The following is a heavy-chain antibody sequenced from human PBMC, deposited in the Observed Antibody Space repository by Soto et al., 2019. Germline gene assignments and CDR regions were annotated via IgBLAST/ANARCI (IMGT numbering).Heavy chain of an antibody. V-gene: IGHV4-59*01. D-gene: IGHD3-22*01. CDR1: GGSISSYY. CDR3: ARYYDSTGYYDY. CDR2: IYYSGST. J-gene: IGHJ4*02. Sequence: SETLSLTCTVSGGSISSYYWSWIRQPPGKGLEWIGYIYYSGSTNYNPSLKSRVTISVDTSKDQFSLKLSSVTAADTAVYYCARYYDSTGYYDYWGQGTLVTVSS.